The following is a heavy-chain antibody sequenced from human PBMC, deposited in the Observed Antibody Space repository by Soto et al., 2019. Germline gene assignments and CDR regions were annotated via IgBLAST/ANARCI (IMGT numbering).Heavy chain of an antibody. CDR1: GFTFSDHY. CDR3: ARVKECSSTSCYARDAFDV. CDR2: ISSGGSAI. Sequence: GGSLRLSCAASGFTFSDHYMSWIRQAPRRGLEWVSYISSGGSAIYYADSVKGRFTISRDNAKNSLYLQMNSLRAEDTAVYYCARVKECSSTSCYARDAFDVWGQGKMVTVSS. D-gene: IGHD2-2*01. J-gene: IGHJ3*01. V-gene: IGHV3-11*01.